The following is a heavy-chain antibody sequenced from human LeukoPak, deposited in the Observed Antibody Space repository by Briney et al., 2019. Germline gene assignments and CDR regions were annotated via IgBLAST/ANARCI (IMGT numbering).Heavy chain of an antibody. V-gene: IGHV3-7*04. CDR3: ARVTSYYYNTSGDYYFDY. J-gene: IGHJ4*02. Sequence: GGSLRLSCVASGFRFSNYRMSWVRRAPGKGLVWVANIIQDGSAKNYVDSVKGRFTISRDNAKNSLYLQMNSLRAEDTAVYYCARVTSYYYNTSGDYYFDYWGQGTLVTVSS. CDR1: GFRFSNYR. D-gene: IGHD3-22*01. CDR2: IIQDGSAK.